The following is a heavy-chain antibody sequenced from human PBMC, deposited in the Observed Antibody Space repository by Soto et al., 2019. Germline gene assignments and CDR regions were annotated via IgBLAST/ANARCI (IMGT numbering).Heavy chain of an antibody. D-gene: IGHD3-22*01. CDR3: ARSEIYDSSGYYYEATFDY. CDR2: IIPIFGTA. CDR1: GGTFSSYA. J-gene: IGHJ4*02. Sequence: SVKVSCKASGGTFSSYAISWVRQAPGQGLEWMGGIIPIFGTANYAQKFQGRVTITADESTSTAYMELSSLRSEDTAVYYCARSEIYDSSGYYYEATFDYWRQGTLVTVSS. V-gene: IGHV1-69*13.